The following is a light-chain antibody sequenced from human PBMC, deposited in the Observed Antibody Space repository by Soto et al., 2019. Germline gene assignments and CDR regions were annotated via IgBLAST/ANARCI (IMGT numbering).Light chain of an antibody. CDR3: QPYCISPCT. CDR2: GAS. J-gene: IGKJ1*01. CDR1: QSVSSSY. V-gene: IGKV3-20*01. Sequence: EIVLTQSPGTLSLSPGERATLSCRASQSVSSSYLAWYQQKPGQAPRLLIYGASSRDTGIPDRFSGSGSGTHFTLTIRRLEPDAVAVYYCQPYCISPCTFGQGTKVEIK.